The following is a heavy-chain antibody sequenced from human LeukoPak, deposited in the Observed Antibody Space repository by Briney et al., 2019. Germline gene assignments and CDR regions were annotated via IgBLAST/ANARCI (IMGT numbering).Heavy chain of an antibody. D-gene: IGHD6-6*01. CDR3: AKDRGSYSSSFHFDAFDI. CDR1: GFTFSSYA. V-gene: IGHV3-23*01. CDR2: ISGSGGTT. J-gene: IGHJ3*02. Sequence: GGSLRLSCAASGFTFSSYAMSWVRQAPGKGLEWVSGISGSGGTTYNADSVKGRFTISRDNSKNTLYLQMNSLRAEDTAVYYCAKDRGSYSSSFHFDAFDIWGQGTMVTVSS.